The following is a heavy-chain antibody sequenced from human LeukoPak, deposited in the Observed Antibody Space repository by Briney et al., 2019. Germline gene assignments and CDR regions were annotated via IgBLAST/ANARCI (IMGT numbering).Heavy chain of an antibody. CDR3: ARVFTVVATMSPFDY. Sequence: PGRSLRLSCAASGFTFSSYAMHWVRQAPGKGLEWVAVISYDGSNKCYADSVKGRFTISRDNSKNTLYLQMNSLRAEDTAVYYCARVFTVVATMSPFDYWGQGTLVTVSS. CDR2: ISYDGSNK. V-gene: IGHV3-30-3*01. J-gene: IGHJ4*02. D-gene: IGHD5-12*01. CDR1: GFTFSSYA.